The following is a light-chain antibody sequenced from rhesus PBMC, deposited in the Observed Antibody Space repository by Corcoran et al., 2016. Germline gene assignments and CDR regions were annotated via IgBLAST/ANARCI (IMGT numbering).Light chain of an antibody. CDR3: QHGYGFLT. CDR1: QGISNN. Sequence: DIQMTQSPSSLSASVGDRVTITCQASQGISNNVAWYQQKPGKVPKLLIYAASTLQSGVPSRFTGSGSGTEFPLTISSLQPEDFATYCCQHGYGFLTVGPGTKLDIK. CDR2: AAS. V-gene: IGKV1-25*01. J-gene: IGKJ3*01.